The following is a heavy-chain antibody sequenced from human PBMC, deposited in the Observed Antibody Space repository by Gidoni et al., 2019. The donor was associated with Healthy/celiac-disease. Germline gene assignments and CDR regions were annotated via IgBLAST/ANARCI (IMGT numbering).Heavy chain of an antibody. V-gene: IGHV3-11*06. CDR1: GFTVSDYY. CDR3: ARVDSGYDLIDY. J-gene: IGHJ4*02. D-gene: IGHD5-12*01. Sequence: QVQLVESGGGLVKPGGSLRLSCAASGFTVSDYYMSWIRQAPGKGLEWVSYISSSSSYTNYADSVKGRFTISRDNAKNSLYLQMNSLRAEDTAVYYCARVDSGYDLIDYWGQGTLVTVSS. CDR2: ISSSSSYT.